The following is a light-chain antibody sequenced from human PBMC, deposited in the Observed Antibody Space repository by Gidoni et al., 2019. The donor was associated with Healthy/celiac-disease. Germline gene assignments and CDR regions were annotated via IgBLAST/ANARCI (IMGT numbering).Light chain of an antibody. Sequence: DTVLTQSPATLSLSPGDRATLSCRASQSVSSYLAWYQQKPGQAPRLLISDASNRATGIPARFSGSGSGTDFTLTISSLEPEDFAVYYCQQRSNWLTFGGGTKVEIK. J-gene: IGKJ4*01. CDR2: DAS. CDR1: QSVSSY. V-gene: IGKV3-11*01. CDR3: QQRSNWLT.